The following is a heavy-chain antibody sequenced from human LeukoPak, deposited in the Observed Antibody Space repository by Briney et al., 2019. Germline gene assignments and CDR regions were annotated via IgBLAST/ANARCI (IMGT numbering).Heavy chain of an antibody. CDR3: TYDSRGYSFDY. Sequence: GGSLRLSCAASGFTFSSYAMHWVRQAPGKGLEWVAVISSDGSDKYYGDSVKGRFTISRDNSKNTLYLQINTLRPEDTAVYYCTYDSRGYSFDYWGQGTLVIVSS. D-gene: IGHD3-22*01. J-gene: IGHJ4*02. CDR2: ISSDGSDK. V-gene: IGHV3-30-3*01. CDR1: GFTFSSYA.